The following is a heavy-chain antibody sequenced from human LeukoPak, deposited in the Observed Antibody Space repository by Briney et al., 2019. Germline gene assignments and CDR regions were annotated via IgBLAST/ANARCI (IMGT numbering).Heavy chain of an antibody. CDR2: IRKDGSHK. J-gene: IGHJ5*02. V-gene: IGHV3-30*02. Sequence: PGGSLRLSCGASGFTFSDHDMHWVRQAPGKGLEWVTFIRKDGSHKFYVDSVRGRFTISRDNAKNSLYLQMNSLRAEDTAVYYCARAKPHSWFDPWGQGTLVTVSS. CDR1: GFTFSDHD. CDR3: ARAKPHSWFDP.